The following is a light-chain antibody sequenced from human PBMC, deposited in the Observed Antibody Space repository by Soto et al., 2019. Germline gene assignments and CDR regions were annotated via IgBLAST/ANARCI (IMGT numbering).Light chain of an antibody. CDR3: QQYENLPPRFT. J-gene: IGKJ3*01. CDR1: HDISNS. CDR2: GAS. V-gene: IGKV1-33*01. Sequence: DIQMTQSPSSLSASVGDRVTITCQASHDISNSLNWYQPKPGKAPKLLISGASNFDIGVPSRFSGSGSGTDFTFTISNLQPEDCATYYCQQYENLPPRFTFGPGTKVDIK.